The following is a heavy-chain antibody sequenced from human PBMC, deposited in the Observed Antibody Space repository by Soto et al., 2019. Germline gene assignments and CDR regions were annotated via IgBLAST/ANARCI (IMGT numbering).Heavy chain of an antibody. CDR3: ARDSYCSGGSCYDVYYYYMDV. CDR2: IIPILGIA. D-gene: IGHD2-15*01. CDR1: VCTFSGYT. Sequence: ASVKGSCKASVCTFSGYTTGWVRQAPGQGLEWMGRIIPILGIANYAQKFQGRVTITADKSTSTAYMELSSLRSEDTAVYYCARDSYCSGGSCYDVYYYYMDVWGKGTTVTVSS. V-gene: IGHV1-69*04. J-gene: IGHJ6*03.